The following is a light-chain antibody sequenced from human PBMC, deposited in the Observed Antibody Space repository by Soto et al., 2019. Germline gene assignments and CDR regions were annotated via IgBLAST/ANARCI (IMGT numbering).Light chain of an antibody. Sequence: IVLTQSPGTLSLSPGERATLSCGASQSVTNNFLAWYQQKPGQAPRLLIYGASSRATGVPDRFSGNGSGTDSTLTISRLEPGDFAVYYCQQYGTPLFTFGPGTKVDIK. J-gene: IGKJ3*01. CDR3: QQYGTPLFT. V-gene: IGKV3-20*01. CDR2: GAS. CDR1: QSVTNNF.